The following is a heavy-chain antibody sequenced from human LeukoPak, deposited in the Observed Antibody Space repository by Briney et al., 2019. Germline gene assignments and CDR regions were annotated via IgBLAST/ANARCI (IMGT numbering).Heavy chain of an antibody. CDR3: AKAGGLDHYYYMDV. CDR1: GFTFSNYA. J-gene: IGHJ6*03. Sequence: PGGSLRLSCVDSGFTFSNYAMNWVRQAPGKGLEWVSAISGSGGNTYYADSVKGRLTISRDNSRNTLFLQINSLRAEDTAVDYCAKAGGLDHYYYMDVWGKGTTVTVSS. V-gene: IGHV3-23*01. CDR2: ISGSGGNT.